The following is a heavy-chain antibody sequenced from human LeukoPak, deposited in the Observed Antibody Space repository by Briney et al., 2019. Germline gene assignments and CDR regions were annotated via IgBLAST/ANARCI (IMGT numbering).Heavy chain of an antibody. CDR1: GGTFSSYA. Sequence: ASVKVSCKASGGTFSSYAISWVRQAPGQGLEWMGWISAYNGHTNYAQKLQGRVTMTTDTSTSTAYMELRSLRSDDTAVYYCAREVVVVAASPNFDYWGQGTLVTVSS. D-gene: IGHD2-15*01. CDR2: ISAYNGHT. J-gene: IGHJ4*02. V-gene: IGHV1-18*01. CDR3: AREVVVVAASPNFDY.